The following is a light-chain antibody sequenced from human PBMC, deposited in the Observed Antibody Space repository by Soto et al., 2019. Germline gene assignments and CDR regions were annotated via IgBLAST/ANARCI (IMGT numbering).Light chain of an antibody. CDR3: QQYNNWPPFT. V-gene: IGKV3-15*01. CDR2: GPS. Sequence: EIVMTQSPATLSLSPGERATLSCRASQSISNNLALYQQKPGHAPRLVLYGPSTRATGIPDRFSGSGAGTEFTLTISSLQPEDFAVYYCQQYNNWPPFTFGGGTKVDIK. J-gene: IGKJ4*01. CDR1: QSISNN.